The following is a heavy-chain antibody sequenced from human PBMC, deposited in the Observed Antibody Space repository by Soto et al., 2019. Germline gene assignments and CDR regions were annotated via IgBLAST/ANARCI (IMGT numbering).Heavy chain of an antibody. CDR1: GYTFTSCG. D-gene: IGHD1-26*01. J-gene: IGHJ4*02. CDR3: AIRQRVGALPY. CDR2: ISAYKGHT. V-gene: IGHV1-18*04. Sequence: QVQLVQSGAEVKNPGSPVKVYCKASGYTFTSCGISWVRHALGQGLEWMGWISAYKGHTNYAQKLQGRVTMTTDTTTSAADMELRSLRSDDTAVYYCAIRQRVGALPYWGQGTLVTVFS.